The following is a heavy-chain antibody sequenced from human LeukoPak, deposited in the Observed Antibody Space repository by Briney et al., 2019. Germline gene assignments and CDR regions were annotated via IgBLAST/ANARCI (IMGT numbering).Heavy chain of an antibody. CDR3: TQGSWGDD. CDR1: GFTFSTYD. Sequence: GGSLRLSCAASGFTFSTYDMTWVRQAPGKGLEWVSTIPGGGDTTYYADSVKGRFTISRDNSKNTVYLQMNSLRAEDTAVYYCTQGSWGDDWGQGTLSPSPQ. CDR2: IPGGGDTT. J-gene: IGHJ4*02. V-gene: IGHV3-23*01. D-gene: IGHD7-27*01.